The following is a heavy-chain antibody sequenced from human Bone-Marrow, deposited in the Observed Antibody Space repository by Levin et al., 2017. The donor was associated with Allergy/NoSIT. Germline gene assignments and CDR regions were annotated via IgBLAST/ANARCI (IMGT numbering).Heavy chain of an antibody. D-gene: IGHD3-3*01. J-gene: IGHJ4*02. CDR3: ARGARFLEWLFLYYFDY. CDR2: IDPSSGGT. CDR1: GYTFSDYY. V-gene: IGHV1-2*06. Sequence: ASVKVSCKASGYTFSDYYIHWVRQAPGQGLEWMGRIDPSSGGTNYAQKFQGRVTMTRDTSSNTVYMEVRRLESDDTALYYCARGARFLEWLFLYYFDYWGQGTLVTVSS.